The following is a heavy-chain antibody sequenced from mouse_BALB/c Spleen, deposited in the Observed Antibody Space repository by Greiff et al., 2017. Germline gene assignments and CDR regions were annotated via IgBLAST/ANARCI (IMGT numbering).Heavy chain of an antibody. Sequence: VQRQQSGPELVKPGASVKMSCKASGYTFTSYVMHWVKQKPGQGLEWIGYINPYNDGTKYNEKFKGKATLTSDKSSSTAYMELSSLTSEDSAVYYCARRSYYYGSSYGAMDYWGQGTSVTVSS. CDR2: INPYNDGT. J-gene: IGHJ4*01. CDR1: GYTFTSYV. D-gene: IGHD1-1*01. V-gene: IGHV1-14*01. CDR3: ARRSYYYGSSYGAMDY.